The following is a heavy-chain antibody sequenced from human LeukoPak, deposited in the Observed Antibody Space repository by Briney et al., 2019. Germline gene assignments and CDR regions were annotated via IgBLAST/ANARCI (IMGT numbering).Heavy chain of an antibody. Sequence: PGGSLRLSCAASGFTFSSYGMHWVRQAPGKGLEWVAVIWYDGSNKYYADSVKGRFTVSRDNSKNTLYLQMNSLRAEDTAVYYCAKDAISGYSRYYFDYWGQGTLVTVSS. CDR3: AKDAISGYSRYYFDY. CDR1: GFTFSSYG. CDR2: IWYDGSNK. D-gene: IGHD3-22*01. V-gene: IGHV3-33*06. J-gene: IGHJ4*02.